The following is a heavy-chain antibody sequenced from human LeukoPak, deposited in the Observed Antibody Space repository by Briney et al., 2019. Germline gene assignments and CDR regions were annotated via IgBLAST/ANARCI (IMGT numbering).Heavy chain of an antibody. V-gene: IGHV4-61*02. Sequence: SQTLSLTCIVSGGSITSGSYYWNWIRQPAGKGLEWIGRIYISDSTNYNPSLKSRVTISVDTSKNQFSLNLSSVTAADTAVYYCARGRLGDSFDYWGQGILVTVPS. CDR1: GGSITSGSYY. CDR2: IYISDST. J-gene: IGHJ4*02. CDR3: ARGRLGDSFDY. D-gene: IGHD3-16*01.